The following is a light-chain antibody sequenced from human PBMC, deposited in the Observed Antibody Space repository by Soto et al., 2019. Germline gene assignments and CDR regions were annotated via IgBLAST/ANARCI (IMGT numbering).Light chain of an antibody. CDR1: QSVSSS. CDR3: QQYYNWRPR. CDR2: GAS. V-gene: IGKV3-15*01. J-gene: IGKJ1*01. Sequence: EVVMTQSPATLSVSPGDTATLSCRASQSVSSSLAWYQQKPGQPPRLLIYGASTRASGVPARFSGSGSGTEFTLTISRLKSEDFAVYYCQQYYNWRPRFGQGTKVDIK.